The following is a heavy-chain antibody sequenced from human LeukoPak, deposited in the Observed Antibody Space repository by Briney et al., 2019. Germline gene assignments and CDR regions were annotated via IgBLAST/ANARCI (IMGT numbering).Heavy chain of an antibody. CDR1: GGTFSSYA. V-gene: IGHV1-69*05. CDR2: SIPIFGTA. Sequence: ASVKVSCKASGGTFSSYAISWVRQAPGQGLEGVGGSIPIFGTANYAQKFQGRVTITTDESTSTAYMELSSLRSEDTAVYYCARAGDGYNYLPENNWFDPWGQGTLVTVSS. D-gene: IGHD5-24*01. J-gene: IGHJ5*02. CDR3: ARAGDGYNYLPENNWFDP.